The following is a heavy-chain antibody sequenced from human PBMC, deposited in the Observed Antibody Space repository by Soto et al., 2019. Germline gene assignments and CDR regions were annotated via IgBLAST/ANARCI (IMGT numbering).Heavy chain of an antibody. J-gene: IGHJ6*01. V-gene: IGHV1-69*01. CDR3: ARGGKHRKASYYYDMDV. Sequence: QVQLVQSGAEVKKPGSSVKVSCTASGGTFSLYSINWVRQAPGQGLELMGGSISIFRTANYAQKFQGRVTITADESTSTVYMELRSLRSEDTDVSYSARGGKHRKASYYYDMDVRGQATTVPGSS. CDR1: GGTFSLYS. CDR2: SISIFRTA. D-gene: IGHD3-16*01.